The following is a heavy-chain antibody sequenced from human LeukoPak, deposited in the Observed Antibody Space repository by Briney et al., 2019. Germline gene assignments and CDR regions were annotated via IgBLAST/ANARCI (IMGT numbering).Heavy chain of an antibody. Sequence: PSETLSLTCTVSGGSISSSSYYWGWIRQPPGKGLEWIGSIYYSGSTYYNPSLKSRVTISVDTSKNQFSLKLSSVTAADTAVYYCATHTGGSYLNWFDPWGQGTLVTVSS. V-gene: IGHV4-39*01. CDR3: ATHTGGSYLNWFDP. J-gene: IGHJ5*02. CDR2: IYYSGST. D-gene: IGHD1-26*01. CDR1: GGSISSSSYY.